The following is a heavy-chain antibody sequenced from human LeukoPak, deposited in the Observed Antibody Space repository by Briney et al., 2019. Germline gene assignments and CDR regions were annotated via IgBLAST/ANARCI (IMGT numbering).Heavy chain of an antibody. Sequence: SETLSLTCTVSGGSISSYYWSWIRQPPGKGLELIGYIYYSGSTNYNPSLKSRVTISVDTSKNQFSLKLSSVTAADTAVYYCARIAVTGTDFDYWGQGTLVTVSS. J-gene: IGHJ4*02. CDR3: ARIAVTGTDFDY. D-gene: IGHD6-19*01. CDR2: IYYSGST. V-gene: IGHV4-59*01. CDR1: GGSISSYY.